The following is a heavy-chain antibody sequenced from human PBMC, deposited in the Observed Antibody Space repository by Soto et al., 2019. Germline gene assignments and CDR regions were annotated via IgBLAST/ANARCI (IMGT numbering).Heavy chain of an antibody. CDR3: ARDSYDSSGYYYGIDS. V-gene: IGHV3-74*01. J-gene: IGHJ4*02. D-gene: IGHD3-22*01. CDR2: INTDGSSR. CDR1: GFTFSGYW. Sequence: GGSLRLSCAASGFTFSGYWIHWVREAPGKGLLWVARINTDGSSRSYAESVKGRFTVSRDNAKNTLYLQMDSLRAEDTAVYYCARDSYDSSGYYYGIDSWGQGTLVTVSS.